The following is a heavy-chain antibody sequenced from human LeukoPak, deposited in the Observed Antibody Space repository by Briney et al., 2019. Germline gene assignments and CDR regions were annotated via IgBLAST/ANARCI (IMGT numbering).Heavy chain of an antibody. CDR3: ARVAPVDIVATTSFDY. CDR1: GYTFTSYA. Sequence: ASVKVSCKASGYTFTSYAMHWVRQAPGQRLEWMGWINAGNGNTKYSQKFQGRVTITRDTSASTAYMELSSLRSEDTAVYYCARVAPVDIVATTSFDYWGQGTLVTVSS. V-gene: IGHV1-3*01. CDR2: INAGNGNT. J-gene: IGHJ4*02. D-gene: IGHD5-12*01.